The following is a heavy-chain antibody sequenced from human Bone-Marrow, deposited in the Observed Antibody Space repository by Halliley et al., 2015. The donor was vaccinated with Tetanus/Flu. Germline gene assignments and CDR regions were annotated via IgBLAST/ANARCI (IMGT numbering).Heavy chain of an antibody. CDR3: AKDRGPVSAPFDH. Sequence: SLRLSCAASGFTFNNYGMHWVRQAPGKGLEWVAAISYDGSQKYYVDSVKGRFTISRDNSNNTLSLQMNSLRSEDTAVFYCAKDRGPVSAPFDHWGQGTLVTVSS. D-gene: IGHD6-19*01. J-gene: IGHJ4*02. V-gene: IGHV3-30*18. CDR1: GFTFNNYG. CDR2: ISYDGSQK.